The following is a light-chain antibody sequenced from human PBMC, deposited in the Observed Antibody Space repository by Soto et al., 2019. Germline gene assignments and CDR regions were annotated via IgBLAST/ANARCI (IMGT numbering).Light chain of an antibody. CDR2: DTS. V-gene: IGKV3-15*01. CDR1: RGIGST. Sequence: EVVMTQSPATLSVSPGERATLSCRASRGIGSTLAWYQQKPGQTPRLLIYDTSTRATGVPGRFIGSRSGTEFTLTITSLQSEDFAIYYCHQYGSSPYTFGQGTKLEIK. CDR3: HQYGSSPYT. J-gene: IGKJ2*01.